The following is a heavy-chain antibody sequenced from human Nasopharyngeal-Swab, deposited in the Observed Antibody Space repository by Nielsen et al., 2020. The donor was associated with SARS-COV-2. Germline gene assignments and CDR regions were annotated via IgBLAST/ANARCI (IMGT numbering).Heavy chain of an antibody. CDR2: ISSSSSTI. D-gene: IGHD6-13*01. Sequence: WIRQPPGKGLEWVSYISSSSSTIYYTDSVKGRVTISRDNAKNSLYLQMNSLRAEDTAVYYCARDLNPSYSRAFDYWGRGTLVTVSS. J-gene: IGHJ4*02. CDR3: ARDLNPSYSRAFDY. V-gene: IGHV3-48*04.